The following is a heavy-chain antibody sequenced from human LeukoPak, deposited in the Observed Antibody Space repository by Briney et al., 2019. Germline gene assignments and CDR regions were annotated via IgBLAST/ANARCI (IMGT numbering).Heavy chain of an antibody. J-gene: IGHJ4*02. Sequence: ASVKGSCKASGGTFSSYAISWVRQAPGQGLEWMGGIIPIFGTANYAQKFQGRVTITTDESTSTAYMELSSLRSEDTAVYYCARERVGYYDSSGYHRSFDYWGQGTLVAVSS. CDR2: IIPIFGTA. D-gene: IGHD3-22*01. CDR1: GGTFSSYA. CDR3: ARERVGYYDSSGYHRSFDY. V-gene: IGHV1-69*05.